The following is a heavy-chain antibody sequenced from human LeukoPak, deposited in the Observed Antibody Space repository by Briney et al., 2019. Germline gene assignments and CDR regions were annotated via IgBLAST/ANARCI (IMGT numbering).Heavy chain of an antibody. Sequence: PGGSLRLSCAASGFTFSNAWMSWVRQAPGKGLEWVGRIKPKTDGETTEYAAPVKGRFSISRDDSKNMLYLQMNSLKTEDTAVYYRNTPLPYSAQGGQGTLVTVSS. CDR1: GFTFSNAW. CDR2: IKPKTDGETT. J-gene: IGHJ4*02. V-gene: IGHV3-15*01. D-gene: IGHD2-21*01. CDR3: NTPLPYSAQ.